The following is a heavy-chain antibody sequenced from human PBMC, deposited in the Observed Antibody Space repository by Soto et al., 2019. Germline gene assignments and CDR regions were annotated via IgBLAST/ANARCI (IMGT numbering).Heavy chain of an antibody. CDR1: SGSFSAYY. CDR3: LPTKATAGNRWFDP. CDR2: INHSGGT. V-gene: IGHV4-34*01. D-gene: IGHD6-13*01. J-gene: IGHJ5*02. Sequence: QVQLQQWGAGLFKPSETLSLTCAVYSGSFSAYYWSWIRQPPGEGLEWIGEINHSGGTNYNPSLKSRITVSIDACKHQVSLRLSYVNAADTAVYYCLPTKATAGNRWFDPCGEGTLVTVSS.